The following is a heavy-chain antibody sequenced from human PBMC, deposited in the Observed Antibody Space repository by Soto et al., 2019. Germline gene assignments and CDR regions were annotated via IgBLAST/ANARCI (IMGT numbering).Heavy chain of an antibody. CDR3: ARNGYCSSDACSYGLDV. CDR2: IKQDGSTI. CDR1: STSSYY. J-gene: IGHJ6*02. V-gene: IGHV3-7*03. Sequence: STSSYYWGWIRQAPGKGLEWVANIKQDGSTIYYADSVKGRFTVSRDNAKDSLWLQVNSLRAEDTAVYYCARNGYCSSDACSYGLDVWGQGTTVTVSS. D-gene: IGHD2-2*01.